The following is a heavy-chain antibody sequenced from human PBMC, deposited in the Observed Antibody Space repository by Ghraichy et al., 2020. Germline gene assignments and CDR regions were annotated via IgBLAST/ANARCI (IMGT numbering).Heavy chain of an antibody. D-gene: IGHD2-15*01. Sequence: SLKVSCVTSGFGFSTYGMHWVRQAPGKGLEWVAVIWYDGSKIYYADSVKGRFTISRDNSKNTLYLQMNNLKVEDTAVYFCARGVVAGEELYWGHGTLVIVSS. V-gene: IGHV3-33*01. CDR1: GFGFSTYG. CDR3: ARGVVAGEELY. J-gene: IGHJ4*01. CDR2: IWYDGSKI.